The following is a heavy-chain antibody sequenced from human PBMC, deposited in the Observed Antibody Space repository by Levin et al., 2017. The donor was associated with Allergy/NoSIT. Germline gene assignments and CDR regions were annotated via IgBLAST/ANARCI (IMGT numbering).Heavy chain of an antibody. CDR3: AREPDKVGLDVFDI. V-gene: IGHV4-59*12. D-gene: IGHD2-2*01. CDR1: GGSFSSYY. CDR2: IYYTGST. Sequence: NSSETLSLTCTVSGGSFSSYYWSWIRQPPGKGLEWIGYIYYTGSTTYNPSLESRVTLSIDTSKKQVSLKLKSVTAADTAVYYCAREPDKVGLDVFDIWGQGKMVIVSS. J-gene: IGHJ3*02.